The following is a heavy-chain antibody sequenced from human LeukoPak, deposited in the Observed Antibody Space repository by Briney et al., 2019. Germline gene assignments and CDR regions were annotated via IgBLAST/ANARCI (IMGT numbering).Heavy chain of an antibody. Sequence: GGSLRLSCAASGFTFSSYAMSWVRQAPGKGLEWVSAISGSGGSTYYADSVKGRFTISRDNSKNTLYLQMNSLRAEDTAVYYCAKDLTDSDFWSGSKLDYWGQGTLVAVSS. V-gene: IGHV3-23*01. CDR2: ISGSGGST. CDR1: GFTFSSYA. J-gene: IGHJ4*02. D-gene: IGHD3-3*01. CDR3: AKDLTDSDFWSGSKLDY.